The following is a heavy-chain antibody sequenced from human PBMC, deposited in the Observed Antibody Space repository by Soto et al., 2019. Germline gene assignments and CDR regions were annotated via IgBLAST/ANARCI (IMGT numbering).Heavy chain of an antibody. D-gene: IGHD3-9*01. CDR1: GFSFSNTW. CDR3: AKDWSYGLDV. J-gene: IGHJ6*02. Sequence: EVQLVESGGGLVPPGGSLRLSCAASGFSFSNTWMHWVRQAPGKGLVWVSHVNSDGSNTNYADFVKGRFTVSRDNARNTVYLQMNSLRADDTAVYYCAKDWSYGLDVWGQGTTVTVSS. V-gene: IGHV3-74*01. CDR2: VNSDGSNT.